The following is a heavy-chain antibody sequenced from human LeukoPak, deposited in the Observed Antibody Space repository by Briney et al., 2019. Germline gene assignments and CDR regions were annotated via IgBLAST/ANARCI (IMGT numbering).Heavy chain of an antibody. J-gene: IGHJ4*02. D-gene: IGHD6-13*01. CDR3: AAAAGTRYFDY. CDR1: GGSFSGYY. CDR2: INHSGST. V-gene: IGHV4-34*01. Sequence: SETLSHTCAVYGGSFSGYYWSWIRQPPGKGLERIGEINHSGSTNYNPSLKSRVTISVDTSKNQFSLKLSSLTAADTALYYCAAAAGTRYFDYWGQGTLVTASS.